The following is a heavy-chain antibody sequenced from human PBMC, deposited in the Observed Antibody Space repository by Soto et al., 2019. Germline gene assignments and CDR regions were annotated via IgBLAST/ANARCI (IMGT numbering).Heavy chain of an antibody. CDR1: GGTFSSYA. D-gene: IGHD2-15*01. J-gene: IGHJ4*02. V-gene: IGHV1-69*01. Sequence: QVQLVQSGAEVKKPGSSVKVSCKASGGTFSSYAISWVRLAPGQGLEWMGGIIPIFGTANYAQKFQGRVTITADESTSTAYMELSSLRSEDTAVYYCATDCSGGSCYSGIDYWGQGTLVTVSS. CDR2: IIPIFGTA. CDR3: ATDCSGGSCYSGIDY.